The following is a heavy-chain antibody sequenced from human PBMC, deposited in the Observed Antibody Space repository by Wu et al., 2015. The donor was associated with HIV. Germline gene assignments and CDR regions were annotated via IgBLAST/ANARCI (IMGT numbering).Heavy chain of an antibody. CDR2: INPNSGGT. J-gene: IGHJ5*02. D-gene: IGHD2-2*01. CDR3: ARSLPAAIKSSRRWFDP. Sequence: QVQLVQSGAEVKKPGASVKVSCKASGYTFTGYYMHWVRQAPGQGLEWMGWINPNSGGTNYAQKFQGRVTMTRDTSISTAYMELSRLRSDDTAVYYCARSLPAAIKSSRRWFDPWGQGTLVTVSS. CDR1: GYTFTGYY. V-gene: IGHV1-2*02.